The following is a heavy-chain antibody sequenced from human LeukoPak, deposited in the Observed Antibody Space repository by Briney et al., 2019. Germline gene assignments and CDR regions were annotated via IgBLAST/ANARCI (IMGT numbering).Heavy chain of an antibody. D-gene: IGHD2-2*01. J-gene: IGHJ4*02. CDR2: IWYDGSNK. CDR3: ARDQGCSSTNCYSLFFHY. CDR1: GFTFSTYG. V-gene: IGHV3-33*01. Sequence: GRSVRLSCAACGFTFSTYGMHCVRQARGKGLEWVALIWYDGSNKYYADSVKGRFTISRDNSKNTLYLQMNSLRAEDTAVYYCARDQGCSSTNCYSLFFHYWGQGTLVTVSS.